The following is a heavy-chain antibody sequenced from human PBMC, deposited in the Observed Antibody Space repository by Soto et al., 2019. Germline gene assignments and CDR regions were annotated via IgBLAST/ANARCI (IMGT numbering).Heavy chain of an antibody. CDR3: ASDPYYYASAY. CDR2: ISGGGETI. CDR1: GFIFSDLY. V-gene: IGHV3-11*01. Sequence: QVQLVQSGGGLVRPGGSLRLSCAASGFIFSDLYMTWIRQAPGKGLEWLSYISGGGETIHYADSVKGRFTVSRDNARRSLFLQMNSLRAEHTAVYYCASDPYYYASAYWGQGTLVTVSS. J-gene: IGHJ4*02. D-gene: IGHD3-10*01.